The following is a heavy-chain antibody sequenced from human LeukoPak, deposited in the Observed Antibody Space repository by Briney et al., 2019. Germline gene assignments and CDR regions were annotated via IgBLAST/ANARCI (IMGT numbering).Heavy chain of an antibody. J-gene: IGHJ6*02. CDR2: ISAYNGNT. D-gene: IGHD6-6*01. CDR1: GYTFTSYG. Sequence: ASVKVSCKASGYTFTSYGISWARQAPGQGLEWMGWISAYNGNTNYAQKLQGRVTITTDTSTSTAYMELRSLRSDDTAVYYCASTRGYSSSSGYYYYGMDVWGQGTTVTVSS. V-gene: IGHV1-18*01. CDR3: ASTRGYSSSSGYYYYGMDV.